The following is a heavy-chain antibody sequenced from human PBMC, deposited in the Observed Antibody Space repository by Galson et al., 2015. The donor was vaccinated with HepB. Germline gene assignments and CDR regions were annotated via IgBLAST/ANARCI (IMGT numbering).Heavy chain of an antibody. CDR3: ARDEAGTVVTPYFDY. CDR2: ISYDGSNK. Sequence: SLRLSCAASGFTFSSYAMHWVRQAPGKGLEWVAVISYDGSNKYYADSVKGRLTISRDNSKNTLYLQMNSLRAEDTAVYYCARDEAGTVVTPYFDYWGQGTLVTVSS. J-gene: IGHJ4*02. V-gene: IGHV3-30-3*01. D-gene: IGHD4-23*01. CDR1: GFTFSSYA.